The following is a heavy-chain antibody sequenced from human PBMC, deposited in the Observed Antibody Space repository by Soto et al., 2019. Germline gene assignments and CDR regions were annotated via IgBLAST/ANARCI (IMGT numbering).Heavy chain of an antibody. D-gene: IGHD6-6*01. CDR1: GFTFSSYG. Sequence: PGGSLRLSCAASGFTFSSYGMHWVRQAPGKGLEWVAVISYDGSNKYYADSVEGRFTISRDNSKNTLYLQMNSLRAEDTAVYYCAKVAARTYYYYYMDVWGKGTTVTVSS. V-gene: IGHV3-30*18. J-gene: IGHJ6*03. CDR2: ISYDGSNK. CDR3: AKVAARTYYYYYMDV.